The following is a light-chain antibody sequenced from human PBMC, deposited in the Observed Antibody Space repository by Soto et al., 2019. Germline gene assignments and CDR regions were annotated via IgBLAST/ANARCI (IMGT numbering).Light chain of an antibody. CDR2: DAS. Sequence: EMVMTQSPATLSVSPGERATLSCRASQSVGSGLAWYQQKPGQTPRLLIYDASTRATGISARFSGSGSGTEFTLSISNLQSEDFAFYYGQEYNNWWWTVGQGTKVDIK. CDR1: QSVGSG. CDR3: QEYNNWWWT. J-gene: IGKJ1*01. V-gene: IGKV3-15*01.